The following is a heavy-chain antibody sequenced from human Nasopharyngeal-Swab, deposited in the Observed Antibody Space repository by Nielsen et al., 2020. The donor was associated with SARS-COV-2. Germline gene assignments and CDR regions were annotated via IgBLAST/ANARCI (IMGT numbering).Heavy chain of an antibody. CDR2: IYYSGST. Sequence: SETLSLTCTVSGGSISSGGYYWSWIRQHPGKGLEWIGYIYYSGSTYYNPSLKSRVTISVDTSKNQFSLKLSSVTAADTAVYYCARAPRATIFGVVSHFDYWGQGTLVTVSS. CDR1: GGSISSGGYY. CDR3: ARAPRATIFGVVSHFDY. V-gene: IGHV4-31*03. J-gene: IGHJ4*02. D-gene: IGHD3-3*01.